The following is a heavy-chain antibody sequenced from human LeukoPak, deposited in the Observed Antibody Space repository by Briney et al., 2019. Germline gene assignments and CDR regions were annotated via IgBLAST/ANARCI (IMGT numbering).Heavy chain of an antibody. D-gene: IGHD3-3*01. V-gene: IGHV4-34*01. Sequence: PSETLSLTCAVYGGSFSGYYWSWIRQPPGKGLEWIGEINHSGSTNYNPSLKSRVTISVDTSKNQFSLKLSSVTAADTAVYYCARPIWSWSDDAFDIWGQGTMVTVSS. J-gene: IGHJ3*02. CDR3: ARPIWSWSDDAFDI. CDR1: GGSFSGYY. CDR2: INHSGST.